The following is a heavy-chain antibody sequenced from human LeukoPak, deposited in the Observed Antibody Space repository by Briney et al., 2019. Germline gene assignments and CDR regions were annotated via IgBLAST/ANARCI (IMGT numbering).Heavy chain of an antibody. D-gene: IGHD1-14*01. Sequence: GGSPRLSCAASGFTFSSYWMHWVRQVPGKGLVWVSRINPGGGSTAYADSVKGRFTISRDNAENTLYLQMDSLRAEDTAVYYCARSNQADDYWGQGTLVTVSS. CDR1: GFTFSSYW. J-gene: IGHJ4*02. CDR3: ARSNQADDY. V-gene: IGHV3-74*01. CDR2: INPGGGST.